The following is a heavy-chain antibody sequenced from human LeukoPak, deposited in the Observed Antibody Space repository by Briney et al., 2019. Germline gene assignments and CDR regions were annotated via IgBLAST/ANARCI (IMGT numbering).Heavy chain of an antibody. Sequence: GGSLRLSCAASGFTFSNYAMSWVRQAPGKGLEWVSSITNNATRTNYADSAKGRFSVSRDNSKNTLYLQVNSLRAEDTAVYYCAKGPAPYCSGGTCYSPYWYFDLWGRGTLVTVSS. D-gene: IGHD2-15*01. CDR1: GFTFSNYA. CDR3: AKGPAPYCSGGTCYSPYWYFDL. J-gene: IGHJ2*01. V-gene: IGHV3-23*01. CDR2: ITNNATRT.